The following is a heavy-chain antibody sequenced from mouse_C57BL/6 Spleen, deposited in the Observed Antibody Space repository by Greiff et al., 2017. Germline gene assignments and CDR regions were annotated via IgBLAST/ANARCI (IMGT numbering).Heavy chain of an antibody. D-gene: IGHD2-4*01. Sequence: QVQLQQPGAELVRPGSSVKLSCKASGYTFTSYWMHWVKQRPIQGLEWIGNIDPSDSETHYNQKFKDKATLTVDKSSSTAYMQLSSLTSEDSAVYYCARLGDYDAEFAYWGQGTLVTVSA. CDR2: IDPSDSET. V-gene: IGHV1-52*01. CDR1: GYTFTSYW. CDR3: ARLGDYDAEFAY. J-gene: IGHJ3*01.